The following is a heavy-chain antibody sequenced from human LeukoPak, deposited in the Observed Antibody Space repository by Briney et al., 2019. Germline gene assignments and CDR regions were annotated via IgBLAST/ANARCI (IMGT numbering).Heavy chain of an antibody. Sequence: GGSLRLSCAASGFTFSSHGMHWVRQAPGKGLVWVSRINNDGSMTNYADSVKGRFTISRDNTKNTLFLQMNSLRVEDTAVYYCARATYYYDSWGQGTLVTVSS. CDR3: ARATYYYDS. J-gene: IGHJ4*02. V-gene: IGHV3-74*01. CDR1: GFTFSSHG. CDR2: INNDGSMT. D-gene: IGHD3-22*01.